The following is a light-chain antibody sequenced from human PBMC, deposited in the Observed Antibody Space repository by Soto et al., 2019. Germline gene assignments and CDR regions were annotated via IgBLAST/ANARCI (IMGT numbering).Light chain of an antibody. V-gene: IGLV2-11*01. CDR2: DVS. Sequence: QSVLTQPRSVPGSPGQSVTISCTGTSSDVGGYNYVSWYQQHPGKAPKLMIYDVSKRPSGVPDRFSGSKSGNTASLTISGLQAEDEADYYCCSYAGSYGYVFGTGTKVTVL. CDR1: SSDVGGYNY. CDR3: CSYAGSYGYV. J-gene: IGLJ1*01.